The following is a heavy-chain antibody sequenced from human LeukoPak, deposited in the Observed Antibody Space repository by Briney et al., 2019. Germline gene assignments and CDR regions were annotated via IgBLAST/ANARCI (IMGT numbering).Heavy chain of an antibody. V-gene: IGHV3-7*01. D-gene: IGHD3-3*01. J-gene: IGHJ3*02. CDR3: ASPQFLEWLGAFDI. CDR1: GFTFSSYW. CDR2: IKQDGSEK. Sequence: PGGSLRLSCAASGFTFSSYWMSWVRQAPGKGLEWVANIKQDGSEKYYVDSVKGRFTISRDNAKNSLYLQMNSLRAEDTAVYYCASPQFLEWLGAFDIWGQGTMVTVSS.